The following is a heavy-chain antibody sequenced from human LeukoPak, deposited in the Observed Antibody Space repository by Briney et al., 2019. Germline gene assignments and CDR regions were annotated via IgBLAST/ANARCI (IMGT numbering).Heavy chain of an antibody. CDR3: AKDRPNYYGSNGHYYKLNGDC. Sequence: GGSLRLSCAASGFTFSSYAMSWVRQAPGKGLEWVSSITSSGAATYYADSVKGRFTISRDNSDNTLYLQMNSLGAEDTAVYYCAKDRPNYYGSNGHYYKLNGDCWGQGTLVTVSS. D-gene: IGHD3-22*01. CDR1: GFTFSSYA. CDR2: ITSSGAAT. J-gene: IGHJ4*02. V-gene: IGHV3-23*01.